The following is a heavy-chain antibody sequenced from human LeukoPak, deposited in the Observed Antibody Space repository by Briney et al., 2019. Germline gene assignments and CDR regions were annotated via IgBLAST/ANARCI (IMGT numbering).Heavy chain of an antibody. Sequence: PGGSLRLSCAASGFTFSSYWMSWVRQAPGKGLEWVANIKQDGSEKYYVDSVKGRFTISRDNAKNSLYLQMNSLRAEDTAVYYCARERHIAAAGTKFYMDVWGKGTTVTVSS. CDR1: GFTFSSYW. J-gene: IGHJ6*03. CDR2: IKQDGSEK. V-gene: IGHV3-7*01. D-gene: IGHD6-13*01. CDR3: ARERHIAAAGTKFYMDV.